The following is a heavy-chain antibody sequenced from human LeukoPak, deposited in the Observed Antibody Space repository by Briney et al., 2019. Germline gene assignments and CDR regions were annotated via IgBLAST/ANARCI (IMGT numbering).Heavy chain of an antibody. CDR1: GGSISSSSYY. D-gene: IGHD3-16*01. CDR3: ARVPTLGPENDY. V-gene: IGHV4-39*07. Sequence: SETLSLTCTVSGGSISSSSYYWGWIRQPPGKGLEWIGSIYYSGSTYYNPSLKSRVTISVDKSKNQFSLKLSSVTAADTAVYYCARVPTLGPENDYWGQGTLVTVSS. CDR2: IYYSGST. J-gene: IGHJ4*02.